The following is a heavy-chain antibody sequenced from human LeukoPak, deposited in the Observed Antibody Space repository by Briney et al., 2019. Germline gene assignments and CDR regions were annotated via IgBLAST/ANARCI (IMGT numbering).Heavy chain of an antibody. CDR1: GGSISSGGYY. CDR3: ARAPAGPPLYYFDY. V-gene: IGHV4-30-2*01. Sequence: SQTLSLTCTVSGGSISSGGYYWSWIRQPPGKGLEWIGYIYHSGSTYYNPSLKSRVTISVDRSKNQFSLKLSSVTAADTAVYYCARAPAGPPLYYFDYWGQGTLVTVSS. J-gene: IGHJ4*02. CDR2: IYHSGST.